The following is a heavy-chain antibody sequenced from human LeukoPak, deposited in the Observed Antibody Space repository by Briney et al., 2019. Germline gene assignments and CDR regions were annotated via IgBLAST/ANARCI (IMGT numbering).Heavy chain of an antibody. CDR1: GGSISSYY. D-gene: IGHD6-19*01. V-gene: IGHV4-59*01. Sequence: SETLSLTCTVSGGSISSYYWSWIRQPPGKGLEWIGYIYYSGSTNYNPSLKSRVTISVDTSKNQFSLKLSSVTAADPAVYYCARVLAVADDDAFDIWGQGTMVTVSS. J-gene: IGHJ3*02. CDR3: ARVLAVADDDAFDI. CDR2: IYYSGST.